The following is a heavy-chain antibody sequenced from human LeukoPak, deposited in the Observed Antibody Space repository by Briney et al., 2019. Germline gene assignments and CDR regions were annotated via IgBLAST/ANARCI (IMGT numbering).Heavy chain of an antibody. D-gene: IGHD1-26*01. CDR2: ISSSSSYI. CDR3: ARGEWEPPTYYFDN. Sequence: GGSLRLSCAASGFTFNSYTMKWVRQAPGKGLEWVSSISSSSSYIYYADSVKGRFTISRDNAKKSLYLQMNSLRAEDTAVYYCARGEWEPPTYYFDNWGQGALVTVSS. CDR1: GFTFNSYT. J-gene: IGHJ4*02. V-gene: IGHV3-21*01.